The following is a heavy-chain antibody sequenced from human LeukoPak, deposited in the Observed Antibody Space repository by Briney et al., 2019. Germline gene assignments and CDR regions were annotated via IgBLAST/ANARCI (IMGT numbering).Heavy chain of an antibody. V-gene: IGHV3-66*01. CDR3: ARDVAAPGGVYFDY. J-gene: IGHJ4*02. Sequence: GGSLRLSCAASGFTVGNNYMSWVRQAPGKGLVWVSVIYTGGTTYYADSVKGRFTISRDNSKNTLYLQMNSLRAEDTAVYYCARDVAAPGGVYFDYWGQGTLVTVSS. CDR2: IYTGGTT. CDR1: GFTVGNNY. D-gene: IGHD3-16*01.